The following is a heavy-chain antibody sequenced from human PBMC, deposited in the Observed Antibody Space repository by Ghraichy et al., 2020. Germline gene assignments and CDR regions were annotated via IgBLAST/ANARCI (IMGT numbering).Heavy chain of an antibody. Sequence: SETLSLTCAVYGGSFSGYYWSWIRQPPGKGLEWIGEINHSGSTNYNPSLKSRVTISVDTSKNQFSLKLSSVTAADTAVYYCARRGYCSSTSCLGYYYYMDVWGKGTTVTVSS. D-gene: IGHD2-2*03. CDR1: GGSFSGYY. V-gene: IGHV4-34*01. CDR3: ARRGYCSSTSCLGYYYYMDV. CDR2: INHSGST. J-gene: IGHJ6*03.